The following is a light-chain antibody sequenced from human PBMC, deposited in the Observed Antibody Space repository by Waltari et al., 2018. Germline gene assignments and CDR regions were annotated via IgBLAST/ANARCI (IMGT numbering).Light chain of an antibody. V-gene: IGKV3-11*01. Sequence: DIVLTQSPATLSLSPWERATLSYRASQSVTNYLAWYQLKPGQAPRLLIYDASNRATGIPARFSGSGSGTDFTLTISNLEPEDSAVYYCQQRSKWPLTFGRGTKVEIK. CDR1: QSVTNY. CDR2: DAS. CDR3: QQRSKWPLT. J-gene: IGKJ4*01.